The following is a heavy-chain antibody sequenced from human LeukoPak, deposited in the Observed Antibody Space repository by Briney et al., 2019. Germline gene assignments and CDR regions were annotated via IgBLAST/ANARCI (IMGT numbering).Heavy chain of an antibody. CDR2: ISGSGGPT. CDR3: AKDISRLRGFDY. D-gene: IGHD4-17*01. Sequence: PGGSLRLSCAVSGLTFSSYWMSWVRQAPGKGLEWVSTISGSGGPTYYADSVKGRFTISRDNSKNTLYLQMNSLRAEDTAIYYCAKDISRLRGFDYWGQGTLVTVSS. J-gene: IGHJ4*02. V-gene: IGHV3-23*01. CDR1: GLTFSSYW.